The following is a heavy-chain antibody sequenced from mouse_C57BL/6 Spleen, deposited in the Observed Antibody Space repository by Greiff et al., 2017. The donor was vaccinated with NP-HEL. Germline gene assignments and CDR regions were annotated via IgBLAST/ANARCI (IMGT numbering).Heavy chain of an antibody. Sequence: EVKLVESEGGLVQPGSSMKLSCTASGFTFSDYYMAWVRQVPEKGLEWVANINYDGSSTYYLDSLKSRFIISRDNAKNILYLQMSSLKSEDTATYYCARLDGNYEVAYWGQGTLVTVSA. D-gene: IGHD2-1*01. CDR2: INYDGSST. CDR1: GFTFSDYY. V-gene: IGHV5-16*01. J-gene: IGHJ3*01. CDR3: ARLDGNYEVAY.